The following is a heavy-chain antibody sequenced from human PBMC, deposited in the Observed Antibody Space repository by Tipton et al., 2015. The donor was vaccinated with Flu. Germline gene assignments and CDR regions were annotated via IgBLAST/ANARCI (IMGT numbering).Heavy chain of an antibody. CDR3: ARDLWNDRRAYYYYGVDV. CDR2: IYYSGTT. D-gene: IGHD1-1*01. CDR1: GDSISTTIYY. J-gene: IGHJ6*02. Sequence: TLSLTCTVSGDSISTTIYYWGWVRRPPGKGLEWIGSIYYSGTTYYNPSLKSRVTISVDPSKNEFSLTLASLTAADTAVYYCARDLWNDRRAYYYYGVDVWGQGTTVTVSS. V-gene: IGHV4-39*07.